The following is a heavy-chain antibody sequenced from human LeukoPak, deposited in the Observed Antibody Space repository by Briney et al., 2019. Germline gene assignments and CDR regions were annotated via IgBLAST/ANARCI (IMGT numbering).Heavy chain of an antibody. CDR2: ISAYNGNT. Sequence: ASVQLSCKASGYTFTSYGFTWVRRAPGQGLEWMGWISAYNGNTRYAQKFQGRVTMTTETTTATAYMELRGLRSDDTAVYFCARDRAFASGRGSFDFWGQRTLRSASS. J-gene: IGHJ4*02. CDR3: ARDRAFASGRGSFDF. D-gene: IGHD3-10*01. CDR1: GYTFTSYG. V-gene: IGHV1-18*01.